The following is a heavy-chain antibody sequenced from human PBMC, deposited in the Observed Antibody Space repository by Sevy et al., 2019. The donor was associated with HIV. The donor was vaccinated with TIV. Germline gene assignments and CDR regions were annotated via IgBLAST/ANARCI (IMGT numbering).Heavy chain of an antibody. Sequence: PGGSLRLSCAASGFTFSSYAMSWVRQAPGKGLEWVSAISGSGGSTYYADSVKGRFTISRDNSKNTLYLQMNSLRAEDTAVYYCAKVVRHDSLYYYGMDVWGQGTTVTVSS. V-gene: IGHV3-23*01. D-gene: IGHD3-3*01. CDR1: GFTFSSYA. J-gene: IGHJ6*02. CDR2: ISGSGGST. CDR3: AKVVRHDSLYYYGMDV.